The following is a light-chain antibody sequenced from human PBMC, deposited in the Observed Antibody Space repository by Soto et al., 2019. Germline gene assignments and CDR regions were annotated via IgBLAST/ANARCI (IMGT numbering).Light chain of an antibody. CDR2: LGS. V-gene: IGKV2-28*01. CDR3: MQALQTPWT. J-gene: IGKJ1*01. CDR1: QSLLHSNGYNY. Sequence: DIVMTQSPLSLPVMPGEPASISCRSSQSLLHSNGYNYLDWYLQKPGQSPQLLIYLGSNRASGVPDRFSGSGSGTDFTLKISRVEAEDVGVYYCMQALQTPWTFGQGTKVDI.